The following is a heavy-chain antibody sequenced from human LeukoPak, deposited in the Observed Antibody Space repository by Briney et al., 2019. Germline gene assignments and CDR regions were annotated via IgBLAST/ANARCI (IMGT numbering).Heavy chain of an antibody. V-gene: IGHV3-23*01. D-gene: IGHD3-22*01. CDR1: GFTFSSYA. CDR2: ISGSGGST. Sequence: GGSLRLSCAASGFTFSSYAMSWVRQAPGKGLEWVSAISGSGGSTYYADSVKGRFTISRDNSKNTLYLQMNSLRAEDTAVYYCAKDLETYYYDSSGPGPWGQGTLVTVSS. J-gene: IGHJ5*02. CDR3: AKDLETYYYDSSGPGP.